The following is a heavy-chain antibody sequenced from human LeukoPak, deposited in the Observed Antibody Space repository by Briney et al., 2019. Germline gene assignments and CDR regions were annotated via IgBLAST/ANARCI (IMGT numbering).Heavy chain of an antibody. CDR2: IYYSGST. CDR3: ATQAYYYYYMDV. V-gene: IGHV4-39*01. CDR1: GGSITSIRYY. Sequence: SETLSLTCTVSGGSITSIRYYWGWIRPRPGRGVEWIGSIYYSGSTNYNPSLKSRVTISVDTSKNQFSLKLSSVTAADTAVYYCATQAYYYYYMDVWGKGTTVTVSS. J-gene: IGHJ6*03.